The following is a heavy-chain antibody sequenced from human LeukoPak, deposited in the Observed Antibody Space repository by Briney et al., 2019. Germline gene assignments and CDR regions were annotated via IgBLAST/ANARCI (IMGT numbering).Heavy chain of an antibody. CDR2: MNPNSGST. CDR3: VAVAQ. CDR1: GHTFTSSD. Sequence: ASVKVSCKASGHTFTSSDINWVRQATGQGLEWVGGMNPNSGSTGYAQKFQGRVTMTRDTSISTAYMDLSSLRSDDTAVYYCVAVAQWGQGTLVTVSS. V-gene: IGHV1-8*01. D-gene: IGHD6-19*01. J-gene: IGHJ4*02.